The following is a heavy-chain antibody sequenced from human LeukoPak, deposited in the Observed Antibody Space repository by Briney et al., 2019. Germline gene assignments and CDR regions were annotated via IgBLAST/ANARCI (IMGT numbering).Heavy chain of an antibody. CDR1: GGTFSSYA. CDR2: IIPIFGTA. CDR3: ASYYCSGGSCYQPFDY. V-gene: IGHV1-69*05. Sequence: SVKVSCMASGGTFSSYAISWVRQAPGQGLEWMGGIIPIFGTANYAQKFQGRVTITTDESTSTAYMELSSLRSEDTAVYYCASYYCSGGSCYQPFDYWGQGTLVTVSS. J-gene: IGHJ4*02. D-gene: IGHD2-15*01.